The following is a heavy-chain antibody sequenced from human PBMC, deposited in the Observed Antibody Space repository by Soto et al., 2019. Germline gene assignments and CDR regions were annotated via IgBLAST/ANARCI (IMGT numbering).Heavy chain of an antibody. CDR2: INPNSGGT. D-gene: IGHD2-2*01. Sequence: ASVKVSCKASGYTFTGYYMLWVRQAPGQGLEWMGWINPNSGGTNYAQKFQGRVTMTRDTSISTAYMELSRLRSDDTAVYYCARGDIVVVPAAPRYYYYGMDVWGQGTTVTSP. V-gene: IGHV1-2*02. CDR3: ARGDIVVVPAAPRYYYYGMDV. J-gene: IGHJ6*02. CDR1: GYTFTGYY.